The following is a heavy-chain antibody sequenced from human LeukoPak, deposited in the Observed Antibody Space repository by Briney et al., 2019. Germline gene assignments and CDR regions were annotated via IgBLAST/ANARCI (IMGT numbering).Heavy chain of an antibody. CDR2: ISHSGST. V-gene: IGHV4-34*01. CDR3: ARDLHRGGDFQY. D-gene: IGHD2-21*01. CDR1: NGSISGYY. Sequence: SETLSLTCAVYNGSISGYYWSWIRQPPGKGLEWIGEISHSGSTNYNPSLKSRVTISVDSSKNQFSLKLSSVTAADTAIYYCARDLHRGGDFQYWGQGTLVTVSS. J-gene: IGHJ4*02.